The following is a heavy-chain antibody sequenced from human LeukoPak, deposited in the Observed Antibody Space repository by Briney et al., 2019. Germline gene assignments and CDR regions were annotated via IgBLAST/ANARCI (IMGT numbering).Heavy chain of an antibody. CDR3: ARDHRYAFDN. V-gene: IGHV3-48*04. Sequence: GGSLRLSCAASGFTLSDYSMNWVRQAPGKGLGWISYVGISSGNTKYADSVKGRFTISGDSAKNSVFLQMNSLRVEDTAVYYCARDHRYAFDNWGQGTLVTVSS. CDR2: VGISSGNT. D-gene: IGHD5-12*01. CDR1: GFTLSDYS. J-gene: IGHJ4*02.